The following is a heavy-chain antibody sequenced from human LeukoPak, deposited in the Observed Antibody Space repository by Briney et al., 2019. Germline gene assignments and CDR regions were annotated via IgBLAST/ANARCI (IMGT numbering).Heavy chain of an antibody. CDR1: GYTFTSYG. CDR2: ISAYNGNT. J-gene: IGHJ4*02. D-gene: IGHD2-21*02. V-gene: IGHV1-18*01. CDR3: ARAGYCGGDCYSWYFDY. Sequence: ASVKVSCKASGYTFTSYGISWVRQAPGQGLEWMGWISAYNGNTNYAQKLQGRVTMTTDTSTSTAYMELRSLRSDDTAVYYCARAGYCGGDCYSWYFDYWGQGTLVTVSS.